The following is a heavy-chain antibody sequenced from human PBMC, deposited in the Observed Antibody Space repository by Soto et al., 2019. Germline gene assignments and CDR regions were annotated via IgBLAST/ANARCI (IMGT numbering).Heavy chain of an antibody. CDR2: ISAYNGNT. CDR1: GYTFTSYG. J-gene: IGHJ5*02. Sequence: ASVKVSCKASGYTFTSYGISWVRQAPGQGLEWMGWISAYNGNTNYAQKLQGRVTMTTDTSTSTAYMELRSLRSDDTAVYYCARDKRYSYGHNWFDPWGQGTLVTVSS. V-gene: IGHV1-18*01. CDR3: ARDKRYSYGHNWFDP. D-gene: IGHD5-18*01.